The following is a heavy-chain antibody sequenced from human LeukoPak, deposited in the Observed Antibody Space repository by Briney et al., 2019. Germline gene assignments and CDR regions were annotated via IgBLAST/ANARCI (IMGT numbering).Heavy chain of an antibody. V-gene: IGHV4-59*01. Sequence: SETLSLTCTVSGGSISSYYWSWIRQPPGKGLEWIGYIYYSGSTNYNPSLKSRVTISVDSSKNQFSLKLSSVTAADTAVYYCARTTEGGYTYDYFYYYYMDVWGKGTTVTIYS. CDR3: ARTTEGGYTYDYFYYYYMDV. CDR1: GGSISSYY. D-gene: IGHD5-18*01. J-gene: IGHJ6*03. CDR2: IYYSGST.